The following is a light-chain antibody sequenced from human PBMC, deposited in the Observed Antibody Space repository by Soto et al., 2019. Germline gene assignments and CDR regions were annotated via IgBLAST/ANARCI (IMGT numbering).Light chain of an antibody. CDR3: KQYNKWPQAN. J-gene: IGKJ2*01. Sequence: EIVMTQSPATLSVSPGERATLSCRASQSVSSNLAWYQQNPGQAPRLLIYGASTRATGIPARFSGSGSGPEFTLTISRLQSEDFEVYYCKQYNKWPQANFGQGNKLEIK. CDR2: GAS. CDR1: QSVSSN. V-gene: IGKV3-15*01.